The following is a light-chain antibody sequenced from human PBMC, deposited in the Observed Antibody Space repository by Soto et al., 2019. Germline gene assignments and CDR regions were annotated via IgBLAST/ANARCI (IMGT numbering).Light chain of an antibody. CDR1: QTVSSNY. J-gene: IGKJ1*01. CDR3: QQYGTSPWT. Sequence: EIVLTQSPGTLSLPPGERATLSCRASQTVSSNYLAWYQQKPGQAPRLLIYAASSGAPGIPDRFSGSGSGTDFTLTIYSLEPEDFAVYYCQQYGTSPWTFGQGTKVDIK. V-gene: IGKV3-20*01. CDR2: AAS.